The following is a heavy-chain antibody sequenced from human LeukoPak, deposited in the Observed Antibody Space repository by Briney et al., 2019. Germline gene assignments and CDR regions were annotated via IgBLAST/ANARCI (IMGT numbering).Heavy chain of an antibody. Sequence: PSETLSLTCTVSGGSVSRYYWSWLRQPAGKGLEWIGRIYTSGSTNYNPSLKSRVTMSVDTSKNQFSLKLSSVTAADTAVYYCARYGSSWSHYAFDIWGQGTMVTVSS. CDR2: IYTSGST. V-gene: IGHV4-4*07. CDR1: GGSVSRYY. D-gene: IGHD6-13*01. J-gene: IGHJ3*02. CDR3: ARYGSSWSHYAFDI.